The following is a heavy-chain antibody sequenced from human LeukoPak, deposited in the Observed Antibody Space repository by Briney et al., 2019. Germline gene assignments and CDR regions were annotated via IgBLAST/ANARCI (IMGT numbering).Heavy chain of an antibody. V-gene: IGHV3-23*01. CDR2: ISGSGGSA. J-gene: IGHJ4*02. CDR1: GFTFSSYG. CDR3: AKGGYCSDDSCYSDY. D-gene: IGHD2-15*01. Sequence: GGSLRLSCAASGFTFSSYGMSWVRQAPGKGLEWVSAISGSGGSAYHADSVKGWFTISRDNSKNTLYLQMNSLRAEDTAVYYCAKGGYCSDDSCYSDYWGQGTLVTVSS.